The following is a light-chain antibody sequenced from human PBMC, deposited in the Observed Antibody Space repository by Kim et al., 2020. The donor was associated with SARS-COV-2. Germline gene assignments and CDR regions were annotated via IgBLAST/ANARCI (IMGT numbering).Light chain of an antibody. CDR3: AAWDDSLNGVV. CDR1: SSNLGSNT. J-gene: IGLJ2*01. V-gene: IGLV1-44*01. CDR2: SNN. Sequence: GQRVTTSCSGSSSNLGSNTVTWYQQLPGTAPKLLIYSNNQRPSGVPDRFSGSKSGTSASLAISGLQSEDEADYYCAAWDDSLNGVVFGGGTQLTVL.